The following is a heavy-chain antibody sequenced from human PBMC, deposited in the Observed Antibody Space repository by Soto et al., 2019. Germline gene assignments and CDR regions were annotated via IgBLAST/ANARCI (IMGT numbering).Heavy chain of an antibody. CDR1: GFTFSDYY. J-gene: IGHJ4*02. CDR2: ISSSSSYT. D-gene: IGHD6-6*01. Sequence: GGSLRLSCAASGFTFSDYYMSWIRQAPGKGLEWVSYISSSSSYTNYADSVKGRFTISRDNAKNSLYLQMNSLRAEDTAVYYCARGHSSSLGYFDSWGQGTLVTVSS. V-gene: IGHV3-11*06. CDR3: ARGHSSSLGYFDS.